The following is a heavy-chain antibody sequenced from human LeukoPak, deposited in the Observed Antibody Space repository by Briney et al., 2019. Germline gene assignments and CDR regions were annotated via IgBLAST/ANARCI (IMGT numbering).Heavy chain of an antibody. V-gene: IGHV1-24*01. J-gene: IGHJ4*02. CDR1: GYTLTELS. CDR3: ATSSGDDYGDYIFDY. Sequence: ASVKVSCKVSGYTLTELSMHWVRQAPGRGLEWMGGFDPEDGETIYAQKFQGGVTMTEDTSTDTAYMELSSLRSEDTAVYYCATSSGDDYGDYIFDYWGQGTLVTVSS. D-gene: IGHD4-17*01. CDR2: FDPEDGET.